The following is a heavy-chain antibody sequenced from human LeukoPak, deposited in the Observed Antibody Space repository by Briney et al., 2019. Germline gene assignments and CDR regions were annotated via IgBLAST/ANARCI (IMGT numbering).Heavy chain of an antibody. CDR2: IAPSDSYT. CDR1: GCSFTSHW. V-gene: IGHV5-10-1*01. CDR3: ARHRDCSSGACYPDY. Sequence: GESLKISCKGSGCSFTSHWISWVRQMPGKGLEWMGRIAPSDSYTNYSPSFQGHVTISADKSISTAYLQWSSLKASDTAMYYCARHRDCSSGACYPDYWGQGTLVTVSS. J-gene: IGHJ4*02. D-gene: IGHD2-15*01.